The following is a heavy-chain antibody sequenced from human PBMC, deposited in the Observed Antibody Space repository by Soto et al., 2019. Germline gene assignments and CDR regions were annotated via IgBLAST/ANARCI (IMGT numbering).Heavy chain of an antibody. Sequence: QPGGSLRLSCAASGFTFSSYEMNWVRQAPGKGLEWVSYISSSGSTIYYADSVKGRFTISRDNAKNSLYLQMNSLRAEDTAVYYCARDLYYYDSSALGDLWGQGTTVTVSS. D-gene: IGHD3-22*01. CDR1: GFTFSSYE. CDR3: ARDLYYYDSSALGDL. J-gene: IGHJ6*02. CDR2: ISSSGSTI. V-gene: IGHV3-48*03.